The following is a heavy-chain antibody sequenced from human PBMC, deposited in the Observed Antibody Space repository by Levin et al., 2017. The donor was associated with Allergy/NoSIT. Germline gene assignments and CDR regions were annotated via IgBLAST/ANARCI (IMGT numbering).Heavy chain of an antibody. CDR3: AKLRSRYSERNARWGYGMDV. CDR1: GYTFNAYA. CDR2: VSNDGKNK. V-gene: IGHV3-30*18. Sequence: GGSLRLSCAASGYTFNAYAIAWVRQAPGKGLEWVAVVSNDGKNKYYTDSVKGRFSISRDSSEKTVQLQMNSLRSEETAVYFCAKLRSRYSERNARWGYGMDVWGQGTTVIVSS. D-gene: IGHD3-10*01. J-gene: IGHJ6*02.